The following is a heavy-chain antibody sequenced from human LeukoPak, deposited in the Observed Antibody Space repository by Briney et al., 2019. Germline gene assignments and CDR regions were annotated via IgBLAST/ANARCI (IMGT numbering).Heavy chain of an antibody. D-gene: IGHD1-7*01. CDR2: ISAYNGNT. Sequence: ASVKVSCKASGYTFTSYGISWVRQAPGQGLEWMGWISAYNGNTNYAQKLQGRVTMTTDTSASTAYMELSSLGSEDTAVYYCARDPSFYGMDVWGQGTTVTVSS. CDR1: GYTFTSYG. CDR3: ARDPSFYGMDV. V-gene: IGHV1-18*01. J-gene: IGHJ6*02.